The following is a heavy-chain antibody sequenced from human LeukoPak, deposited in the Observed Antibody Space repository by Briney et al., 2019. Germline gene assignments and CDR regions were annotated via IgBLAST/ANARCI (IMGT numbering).Heavy chain of an antibody. J-gene: IGHJ4*02. CDR1: GGTFSSYA. CDR3: ARGGRAGTGGYYYFDY. D-gene: IGHD6-19*01. Sequence: SVKVSCKASGGTFSSYATSWVRRAPGQGLEWMGGIIPIFGTANYAQKFQGRVTITADESTSTAYMELSSLRSEDTAVYYCARGGRAGTGGYYYFDYWGQGTLVTVSS. V-gene: IGHV1-69*13. CDR2: IIPIFGTA.